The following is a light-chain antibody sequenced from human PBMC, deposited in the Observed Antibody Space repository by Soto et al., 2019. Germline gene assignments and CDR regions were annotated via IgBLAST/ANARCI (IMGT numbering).Light chain of an antibody. CDR2: LGS. CDR3: MQALQTPLT. J-gene: IGKJ4*01. CDR1: QSLLHSNGYNY. V-gene: IGKV2-28*01. Sequence: VXTQSPLSLPVTPGEPASISCRSSQSLLHSNGYNYLDWYLQKPGQSPQLLIYLGSNRASGVPDRVSGIGSGTDFTLKISRVEAEDVGVYYCMQALQTPLTFGGGTKVEIK.